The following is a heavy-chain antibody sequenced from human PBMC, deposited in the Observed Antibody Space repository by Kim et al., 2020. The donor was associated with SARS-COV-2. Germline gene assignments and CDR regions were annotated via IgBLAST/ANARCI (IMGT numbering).Heavy chain of an antibody. CDR3: ATDPNYYGSGRPRFDY. CDR1: GGTFSSYA. CDR2: IIPILGIA. Sequence: SVKVSCKASGGTFSSYAISWVRQAPGQGLEWMGRIIPILGIANYAQKFQGRVTITADKSTSTAYMELSSLRSEDTAVYYCATDPNYYGSGRPRFDYWGQGTLVTVSS. V-gene: IGHV1-69*04. J-gene: IGHJ4*02. D-gene: IGHD3-10*01.